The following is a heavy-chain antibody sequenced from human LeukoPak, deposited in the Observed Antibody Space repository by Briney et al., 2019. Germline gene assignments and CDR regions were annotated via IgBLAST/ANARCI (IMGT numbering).Heavy chain of an antibody. Sequence: GGSLRLSCAASGFTFSSYAMSWVRQAPGKGLEWVSAISGSGGSTYYADSVKGRFTISRDNSKNTLYLQMNGLRAEDTAVYYCAKANPTYYDILTGYYIPVPFDYWGQGTLVTVSS. J-gene: IGHJ4*02. V-gene: IGHV3-23*01. CDR2: ISGSGGST. CDR1: GFTFSSYA. D-gene: IGHD3-9*01. CDR3: AKANPTYYDILTGYYIPVPFDY.